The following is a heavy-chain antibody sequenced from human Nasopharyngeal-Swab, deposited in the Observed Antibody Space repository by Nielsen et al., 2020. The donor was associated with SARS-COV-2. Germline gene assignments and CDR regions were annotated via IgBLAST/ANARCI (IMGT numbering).Heavy chain of an antibody. J-gene: IGHJ3*02. CDR1: GFNLSSYE. CDR3: ARRVVPAADAFDI. Sequence: SLKISRAASGFNLSSYEMNLVRQAPGKGLEWVSYISSSGSTIYYADSVKGRFTISRDNAKNSLYLQMNSLRAEDTAVYYCARRVVPAADAFDIWGQGTMVTVSS. D-gene: IGHD2-2*01. CDR2: ISSSGSTI. V-gene: IGHV3-48*03.